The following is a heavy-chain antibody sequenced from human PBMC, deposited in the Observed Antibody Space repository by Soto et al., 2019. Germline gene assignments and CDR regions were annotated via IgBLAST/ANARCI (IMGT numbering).Heavy chain of an antibody. CDR1: GFTFSSYG. D-gene: IGHD6-19*01. CDR3: AKDTIAVAPTFDY. J-gene: IGHJ4*02. CDR2: ISYDGSNK. Sequence: GGSLRLSCAASGFTFSSYGMHWVRQAPGKGLEWVAVISYDGSNKYYADTVKGRFTISRDNSKNTLYLQMNNLRAEDTAVYYCAKDTIAVAPTFDYWGQGTLVTVSS. V-gene: IGHV3-30*18.